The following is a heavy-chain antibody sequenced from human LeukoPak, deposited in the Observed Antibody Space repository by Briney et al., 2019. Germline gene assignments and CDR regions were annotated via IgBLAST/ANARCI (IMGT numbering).Heavy chain of an antibody. CDR2: ISGSGGST. J-gene: IGHJ4*02. CDR1: GFTFSSYA. V-gene: IGHV3-23*01. CDR3: AKITRGYSYGFCPD. D-gene: IGHD5-18*01. Sequence: PGGSLRLSCAASGFTFSSYAMSWVRQAPGKGLEWVSAISGSGGSTYYADSVKGRFTISRDYSKNTLYLQMNSLRAEDTAVYYCAKITRGYSYGFCPDWGQGTLVTVSS.